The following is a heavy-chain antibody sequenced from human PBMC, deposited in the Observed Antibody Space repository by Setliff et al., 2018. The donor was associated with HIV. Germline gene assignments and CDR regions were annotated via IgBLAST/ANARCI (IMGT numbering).Heavy chain of an antibody. CDR3: ARAVEDIVVVPASYYFDY. D-gene: IGHD2-2*01. CDR2: IYSGGIP. CDR1: GFTVISNY. J-gene: IGHJ4*02. Sequence: LRHSCAASGFTVISNYMSWVRQAPGKGLEWASVIYSGGIPYYADSVKGRVTISRDNSKNTLYLQMNSLRAEDTAVYYCARAVEDIVVVPASYYFDYWGQGTRVTVSS. V-gene: IGHV3-66*02.